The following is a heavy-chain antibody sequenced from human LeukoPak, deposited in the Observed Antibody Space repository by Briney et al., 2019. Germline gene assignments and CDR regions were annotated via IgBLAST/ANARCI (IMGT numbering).Heavy chain of an antibody. CDR2: IYYSGST. D-gene: IGHD3-10*01. CDR1: GGSISTYY. CDR3: ARGSLWFGER. V-gene: IGHV4-59*01. J-gene: IGHJ4*02. Sequence: PSETLSLTCTVSGGSISTYYWSWIRQPPGKGLEWIGYIYYSGSTNYNPSLKSRVTISVDTSKNQFSLKLSSVTAADTAVYYCARGSLWFGERWGQGTLVTVSS.